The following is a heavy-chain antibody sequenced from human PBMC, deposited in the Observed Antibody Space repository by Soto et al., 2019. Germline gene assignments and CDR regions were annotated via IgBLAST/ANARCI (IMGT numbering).Heavy chain of an antibody. CDR3: ARVGSPVVYCSSTSCPNYYYYMDV. CDR2: ISAYNGNT. CDR1: GYTFTSYG. J-gene: IGHJ6*03. Sequence: ASVKVSCKASGYTFTSYGISWVRQAPGQGLEWMGWISAYNGNTNYAQKLQGRVTMTTDTSTSTAYMELRSLRSDDTAVYYCARVGSPVVYCSSTSCPNYYYYMDVWGKGTTVTVSS. D-gene: IGHD2-2*01. V-gene: IGHV1-18*01.